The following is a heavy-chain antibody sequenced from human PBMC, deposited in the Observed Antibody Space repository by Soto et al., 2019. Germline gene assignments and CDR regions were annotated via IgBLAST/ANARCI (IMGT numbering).Heavy chain of an antibody. CDR2: INHSGST. J-gene: IGHJ4*02. CDR3: ARTRGMGTAMVNSEYYFDY. Sequence: SETLSLTCAVYGGSFSGYYWSWIRQPPGKGLEWIGEINHSGSTNYNPSLKSRVTISVDTSKNQFSLKLSSVTAADTAVYYCARTRGMGTAMVNSEYYFDYWGQGTLVTVSS. CDR1: GGSFSGYY. D-gene: IGHD5-18*01. V-gene: IGHV4-34*01.